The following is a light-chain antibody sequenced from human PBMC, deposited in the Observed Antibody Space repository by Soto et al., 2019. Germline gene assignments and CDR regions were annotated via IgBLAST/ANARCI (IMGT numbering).Light chain of an antibody. V-gene: IGKV3-11*01. Sequence: EIVLTQSPGTLSLSPGERATLSCRASQIVSSNLAWYQQKPGQAPRLLIYGASTRATGIPARFSGSGSGTDFTLTISSLEPEDFAVYYCQQRSNWPPITFGQGTRLEIK. J-gene: IGKJ5*01. CDR2: GAS. CDR3: QQRSNWPPIT. CDR1: QIVSSN.